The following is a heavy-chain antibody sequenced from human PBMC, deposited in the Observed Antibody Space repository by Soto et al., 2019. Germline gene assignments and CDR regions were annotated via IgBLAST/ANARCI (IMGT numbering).Heavy chain of an antibody. CDR2: IIPLFGTA. Sequence: QVQLEQSGAEVKQPWSSVRVSCKTSGSTFSTYAINWVRQAPGQGLEWMGAIIPLFGTADYSQKFQGRVTSTADESTSTAYMELSSLRSDDTAVYFCARPKGTYSSGYYYFDFWGQGTLVTVSS. V-gene: IGHV1-69*01. CDR1: GSTFSTYA. J-gene: IGHJ4*02. CDR3: ARPKGTYSSGYYYFDF. D-gene: IGHD6-19*01.